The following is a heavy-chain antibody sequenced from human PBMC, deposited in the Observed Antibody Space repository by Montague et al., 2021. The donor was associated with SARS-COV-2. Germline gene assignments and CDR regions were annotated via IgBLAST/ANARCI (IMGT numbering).Heavy chain of an antibody. CDR2: IYYSGST. CDR3: ASLRRVPYCSGGSCYSQGGWFDP. Sequence: SETLSLTCTVSGGSISSYYWSWIRQPPGKGLEWIGYIYYSGSTNYNPSLKSRVTISVDTSKNQFSLKLSPVTAADTAVYYCASLRRVPYCSGGSCYSQGGWFDPWGQGTLVTVSS. V-gene: IGHV4-59*08. CDR1: GGSISSYY. D-gene: IGHD2-15*01. J-gene: IGHJ5*02.